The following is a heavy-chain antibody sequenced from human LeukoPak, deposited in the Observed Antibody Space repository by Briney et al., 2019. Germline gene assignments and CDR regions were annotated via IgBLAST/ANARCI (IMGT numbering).Heavy chain of an antibody. Sequence: PSETLSLTCTVSGGSISSSSYYWGWIRQPPGKGLEWIGSIYYSGSTYYNPSLKSRVTISVDTSKNQFSLKLSSVTAADTAVYYCARDNPKYYYDSSGLPRNWFDPWGQGTLVTVSS. CDR2: IYYSGST. J-gene: IGHJ5*02. D-gene: IGHD3-22*01. V-gene: IGHV4-39*07. CDR3: ARDNPKYYYDSSGLPRNWFDP. CDR1: GGSISSSSYY.